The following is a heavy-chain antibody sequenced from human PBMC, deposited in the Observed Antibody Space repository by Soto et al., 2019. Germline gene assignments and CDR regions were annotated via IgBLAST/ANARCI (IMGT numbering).Heavy chain of an antibody. CDR2: INHSGST. V-gene: IGHV4-34*01. D-gene: IGHD3-22*01. J-gene: IGHJ4*02. CDR1: GGSFSGYY. CDR3: ARKYYYDSSIGY. Sequence: QVQLQQWGAGLLKPSETLSLTCAVYGGSFSGYYWSWIRQPPGKGLEWIGEINHSGSTNYNPSLKSRVTISVDTSKNQFSLKLSSVTAAGTAVYYCARKYYYDSSIGYWGQGTLVTVSS.